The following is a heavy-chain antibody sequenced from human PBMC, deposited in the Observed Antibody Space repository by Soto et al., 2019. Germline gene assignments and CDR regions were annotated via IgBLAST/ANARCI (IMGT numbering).Heavy chain of an antibody. CDR1: GGSVNSYD. D-gene: IGHD2-15*01. CDR2: IYNSGGT. V-gene: IGHV4-59*08. J-gene: IGHJ4*02. CDR3: ARRFCRGGSCYSSFDY. Sequence: TLSLTCSVSGGSVNSYDWSWIRQPPGKELEWIGYIYNSGGTDYNPSLKSRVTISEDTSKNQFSLKLTSVTATDTAVYYCARRFCRGGSCYSSFDYWGQGTLVTVSS.